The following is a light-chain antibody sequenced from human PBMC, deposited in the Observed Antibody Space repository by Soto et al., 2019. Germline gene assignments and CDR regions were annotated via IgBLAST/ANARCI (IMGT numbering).Light chain of an antibody. CDR1: ISDVGGYNY. J-gene: IGLJ2*01. CDR3: GSYTSSTLVL. V-gene: IGLV2-14*01. Sequence: QCPLTQPASVSGSPGQSITISCTGTISDVGGYNYVSWYQQHPDKAPKLIIFGVSNRPSGISNRFSASKSGDTASLTISGLQAEDEADYYCGSYTSSTLVLFGGGTKVTVL. CDR2: GVS.